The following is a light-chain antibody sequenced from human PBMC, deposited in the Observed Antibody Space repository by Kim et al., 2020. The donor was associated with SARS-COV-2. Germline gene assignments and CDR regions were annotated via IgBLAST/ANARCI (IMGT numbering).Light chain of an antibody. CDR2: DAS. V-gene: IGKV3-11*01. CDR1: QSVFRY. Sequence: PGDRGALSCRASQSVFRYLAWYQQRPGQAPRLLNYDASNRAAGIPARFSGSGSGTDFTLTINSLEPEDFAVYYCQQRTDWPPNLTFGGGTKVDIK. J-gene: IGKJ4*01. CDR3: QQRTDWPPNLT.